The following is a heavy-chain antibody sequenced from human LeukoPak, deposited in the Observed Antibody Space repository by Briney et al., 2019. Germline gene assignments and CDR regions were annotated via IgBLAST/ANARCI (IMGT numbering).Heavy chain of an antibody. CDR3: ARGVRGYSYGIDY. V-gene: IGHV3-33*01. Sequence: PGRSLRLSCAASGFTFSSYGMHWVRQAPGKGLEWVAVIWYDGSNKYYADSVKGRFTISRDNSKNTLYLQMNSLRAEDTAVYYCARGVRGYSYGIDYWGQGTLVTVSS. J-gene: IGHJ4*02. CDR1: GFTFSSYG. CDR2: IWYDGSNK. D-gene: IGHD5-18*01.